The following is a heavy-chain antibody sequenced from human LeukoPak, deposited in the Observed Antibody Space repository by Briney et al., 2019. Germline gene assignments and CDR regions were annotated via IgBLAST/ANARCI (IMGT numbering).Heavy chain of an antibody. CDR2: IYHSGST. V-gene: IGHV4-38-2*02. D-gene: IGHD1-26*01. J-gene: IGHJ6*03. Sequence: SETLSLTCTVSGYSISSGYYWGWVRQPPGKGLEWIGSIYHSGSTYYNPSLKSRVTISVDTSKNQFSLKLSSVTAADTAVYYCARIRASSLDWAPQPYSAYYYYYMDVWGKGTTVTVSS. CDR3: ARIRASSLDWAPQPYSAYYYYYMDV. CDR1: GYSISSGYY.